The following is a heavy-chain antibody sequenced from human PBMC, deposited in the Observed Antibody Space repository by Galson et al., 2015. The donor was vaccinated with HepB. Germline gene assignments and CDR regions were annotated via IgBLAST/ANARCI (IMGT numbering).Heavy chain of an antibody. CDR1: GYTFTSYA. Sequence: SVKVSCKASGYTFTSYAMHWVRQAPGQRLEWMGWINAGNGNTKYSQKFQGRVTITRDTSASTAYMELSSLRSEDTAVYYCARDLSTMVRGVMGTFDYWGQGTLVTVSS. V-gene: IGHV1-3*01. D-gene: IGHD3-10*01. J-gene: IGHJ4*02. CDR3: ARDLSTMVRGVMGTFDY. CDR2: INAGNGNT.